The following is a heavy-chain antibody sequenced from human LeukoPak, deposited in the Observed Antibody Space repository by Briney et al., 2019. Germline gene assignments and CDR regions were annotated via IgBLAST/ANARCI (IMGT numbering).Heavy chain of an antibody. CDR2: VYSSGST. Sequence: PSETLSLTCTVSGGSIIRYYWSWIRQPPGKGLEWIGYVYSSGSTNYNPSLKSRVTISVDTSKNQFSLRLSSVTAADTAVYYCARGYSYYFESWGQGTLVTVSS. D-gene: IGHD5-18*01. CDR1: GGSIIRYY. CDR3: ARGYSYYFES. V-gene: IGHV4-59*03. J-gene: IGHJ4*02.